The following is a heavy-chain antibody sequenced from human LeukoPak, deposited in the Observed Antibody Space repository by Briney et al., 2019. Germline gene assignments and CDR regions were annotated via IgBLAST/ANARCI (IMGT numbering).Heavy chain of an antibody. Sequence: AETLSLTCAVYGGSFSGYYWSWIRQPPGKGLEWIGEINHSGSTNYNPSLKSRVTISVDTSKNQFSLKLSSATAADTAVYYCARGLSDSSGSPLGYWGQGTLVTVSS. CDR2: INHSGST. D-gene: IGHD3-22*01. J-gene: IGHJ4*02. CDR1: GGSFSGYY. CDR3: ARGLSDSSGSPLGY. V-gene: IGHV4-34*01.